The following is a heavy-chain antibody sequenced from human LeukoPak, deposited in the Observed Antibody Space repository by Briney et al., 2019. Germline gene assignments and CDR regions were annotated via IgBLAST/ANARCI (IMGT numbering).Heavy chain of an antibody. J-gene: IGHJ4*02. CDR1: GGSISSYY. CDR2: IYYSGST. V-gene: IGHV4-59*08. D-gene: IGHD6-13*01. CDR3: ARHLHWVTPYSSSWSNVNYFDY. Sequence: SQTLSLTCTVSGGSISSYYWSWIRQPPGKGLEWIGYIYYSGSTNYNPSLKSRVTISVDTSKNQFSLKLSSVTAADTAVYYCARHLHWVTPYSSSWSNVNYFDYWGQGTLVTVSS.